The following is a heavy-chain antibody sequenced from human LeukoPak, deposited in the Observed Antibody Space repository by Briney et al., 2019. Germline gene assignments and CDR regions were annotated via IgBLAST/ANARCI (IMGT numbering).Heavy chain of an antibody. J-gene: IGHJ4*02. V-gene: IGHV3-23*01. D-gene: IGHD1/OR15-1a*01. Sequence: GGSLRLSCAASGFTFSSYAMSWARQAPGKGLEWVSAISGSGGSTYYADSVKGRFTISRDNSKNTLYLQMNSLRAEDTAVYYCAKWVGNTGAFDYWGQGTLVTVSS. CDR2: ISGSGGST. CDR3: AKWVGNTGAFDY. CDR1: GFTFSSYA.